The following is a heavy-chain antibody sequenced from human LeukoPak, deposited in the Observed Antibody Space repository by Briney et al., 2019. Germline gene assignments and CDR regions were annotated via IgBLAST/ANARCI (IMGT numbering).Heavy chain of an antibody. Sequence: ASVKVSCKASGYTFTGYYMHWVRQAPGQGLEWMGWINPKSGVTTYAQKFQDRVTLTRDTSINTAYMDLSGLTSDDTAVFYCAKGATEGYYYYYGLDVWGRGTTVIVSS. CDR3: AKGATEGYYYYYGLDV. V-gene: IGHV1-2*02. CDR2: INPKSGVT. J-gene: IGHJ6*04. CDR1: GYTFTGYY.